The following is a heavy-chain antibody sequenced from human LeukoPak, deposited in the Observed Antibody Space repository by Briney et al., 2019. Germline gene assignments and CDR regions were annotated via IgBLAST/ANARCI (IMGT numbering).Heavy chain of an antibody. Sequence: ASVKVSCKASGYTFTGYYMHWVRQAPGQGLEWMGWINPNSGGTNYAQKFQGRVTMTRDTSISTAYMELSRLRSDDTAVYYCARASAYYYDSSDYPRYDGGLSDFDYWGQGTLVTVSS. V-gene: IGHV1-2*02. CDR3: ARASAYYYDSSDYPRYDGGLSDFDY. CDR2: INPNSGGT. CDR1: GYTFTGYY. D-gene: IGHD3-22*01. J-gene: IGHJ4*02.